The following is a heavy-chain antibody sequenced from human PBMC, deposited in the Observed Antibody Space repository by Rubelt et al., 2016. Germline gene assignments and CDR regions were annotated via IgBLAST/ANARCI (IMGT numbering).Heavy chain of an antibody. Sequence: VQLVESGVGLVKPGGSLRLSCAASGFTFSSYSMNWVRQAPGQGLEWVAGMSYDGFSKYHADSVKVRLTMSRDNSKNTLYLKMNSLRAEDTAVYYCARDAVAVTGTLWFDPWGQGTLVTVSS. J-gene: IGHJ5*02. CDR1: GFTFSSYS. D-gene: IGHD1/OR15-1a*01. V-gene: IGHV3-30*03. CDR3: ARDAVAVTGTLWFDP. CDR2: MSYDGFSK.